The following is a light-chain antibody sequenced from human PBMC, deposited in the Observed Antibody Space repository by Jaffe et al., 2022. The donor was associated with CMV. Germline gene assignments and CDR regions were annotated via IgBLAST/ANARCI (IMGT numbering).Light chain of an antibody. J-gene: IGLJ2*01. V-gene: IGLV1-44*01. CDR1: SSNIGSHS. CDR3: ATWDDTLDLV. Sequence: QSGLTQPPSASGTPGQRVTISCSGSSSNIGSHSVNWYQQVPGTAPKLLIYNNNQRPSGVPDRFSGSKSGTSASLAISGLQSEDEAEYHCATWDDTLDLVFGGGTKVTVL. CDR2: NNN.